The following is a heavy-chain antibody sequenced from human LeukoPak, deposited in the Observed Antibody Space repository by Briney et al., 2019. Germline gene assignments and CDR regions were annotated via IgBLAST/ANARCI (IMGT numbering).Heavy chain of an antibody. J-gene: IGHJ4*02. Sequence: ETLSLTCTVSGGSISNYYWSWIRQPPGKGLEWVGYIYYSGGTNYNPSLKSRVSISVDTSKNQFSLKLSSVTAADTAVYYCARLRSSSWLNFDYWGQGTLVTVSS. CDR3: ARLRSSSWLNFDY. CDR2: IYYSGGT. D-gene: IGHD6-13*01. CDR1: GGSISNYY. V-gene: IGHV4-59*08.